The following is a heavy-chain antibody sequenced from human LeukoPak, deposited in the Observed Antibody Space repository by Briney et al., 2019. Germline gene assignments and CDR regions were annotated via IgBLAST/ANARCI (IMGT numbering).Heavy chain of an antibody. CDR2: INHSGST. CDR3: ARNGYYDILTGYYPFDY. J-gene: IGHJ4*02. V-gene: IGHV4-34*01. Sequence: SETLSLTCAVYGGSFSGYYWSWIRQPPGRGLEWIGEINHSGSTNYNPSLKSRVTISVGTSKNQFSLKLSSVTAADTAVYYCARNGYYDILTGYYPFDYWGQGTLVTVSS. D-gene: IGHD3-9*01. CDR1: GGSFSGYY.